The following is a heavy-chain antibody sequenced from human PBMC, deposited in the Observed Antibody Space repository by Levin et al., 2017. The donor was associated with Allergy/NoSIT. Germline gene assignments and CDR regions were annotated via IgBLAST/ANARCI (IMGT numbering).Heavy chain of an antibody. CDR1: GFTFSSYA. CDR3: AKDLSSFRWSDY. D-gene: IGHD1-1*01. Sequence: GESLKISCAASGFTFSSYAMSWVRQAPGKGLEWVSAISGSGGSTYYADSVKGRFTISRDNSKNTLYLQMNSLRAEDTAVYYCAKDLSSFRWSDYWGQGTLVTVSS. CDR2: ISGSGGST. J-gene: IGHJ4*02. V-gene: IGHV3-23*01.